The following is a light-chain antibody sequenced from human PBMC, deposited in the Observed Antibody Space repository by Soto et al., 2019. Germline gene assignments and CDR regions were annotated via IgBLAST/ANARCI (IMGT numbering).Light chain of an antibody. CDR3: QQYGTSPRT. V-gene: IGKV3-20*01. CDR2: GVS. Sequence: EIVLTQSPGTLSLSPGERATLSCRASQSVRSSYLAWYQQKLGQAPRLLIYGVSNRATGIPDRFSGSGSGTDFTRTISRLESEDFAGYYCQQYGTSPRTFGQVTKVEIK. J-gene: IGKJ1*01. CDR1: QSVRSSY.